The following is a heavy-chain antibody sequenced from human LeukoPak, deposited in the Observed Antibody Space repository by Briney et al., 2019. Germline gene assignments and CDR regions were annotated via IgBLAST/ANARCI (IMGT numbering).Heavy chain of an antibody. V-gene: IGHV3-7*01. Sequence: GGSLRLSCAASGFTFSSYWMSWVRQAPGKGLEWVANIKQDGSEKYYLDSLEGRFTISRDNAKNSVYLQINRLRAEDTAAYYCARRGTIAVPVFWFDPWGQGTLVIVSS. D-gene: IGHD6-19*01. CDR1: GFTFSSYW. CDR2: IKQDGSEK. J-gene: IGHJ5*02. CDR3: ARRGTIAVPVFWFDP.